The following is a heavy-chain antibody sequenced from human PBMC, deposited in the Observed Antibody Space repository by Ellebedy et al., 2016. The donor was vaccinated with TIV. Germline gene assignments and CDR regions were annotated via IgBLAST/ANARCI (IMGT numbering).Heavy chain of an antibody. CDR1: GFSVSG. V-gene: IGHV3-30*02. CDR3: VKGAYPVPTVMAV. D-gene: IGHD3-16*01. J-gene: IGHJ6*02. CDR2: IRSDGTTK. Sequence: GGSLRLSCTTSGFSVSGMHWVRQAPGKGLEWVAFIRSDGTTKYYTDSVEGRFTISRDSSKNTLDLQMNTLRPEDTAVYYCVKGAYPVPTVMAVWGQGTKVTVSS.